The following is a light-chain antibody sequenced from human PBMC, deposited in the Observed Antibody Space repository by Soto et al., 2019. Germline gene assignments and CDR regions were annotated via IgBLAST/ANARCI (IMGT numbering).Light chain of an antibody. J-gene: IGKJ2*01. CDR3: QQYNSYSYT. CDR2: KAS. Sequence: DIQMTQSPSTLSASVGDRVTITCRASQSVSIWLAWYQQKPGKAPKLLIYKASSLESGVPSRFSGSGSATEFTLTISSLQPADFATYYCQQYNSYSYTFGQGTKLEIK. CDR1: QSVSIW. V-gene: IGKV1-5*03.